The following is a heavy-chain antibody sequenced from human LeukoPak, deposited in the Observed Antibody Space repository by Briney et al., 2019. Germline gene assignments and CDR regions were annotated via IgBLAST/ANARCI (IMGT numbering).Heavy chain of an antibody. CDR3: TREGVYAPDPSSYHRDAFDI. Sequence: GASVKVSCKASGGSFSSYVITWVRQAPGQGLEWMGRIIPVLGVSNFAQKFLGRVTITAEKSTNTAHMELSRLESGDTAVYYCTREGVYAPDPSSYHRDAFDIWGQGTEVIVSS. CDR2: IIPVLGVS. V-gene: IGHV1-69*04. J-gene: IGHJ3*02. D-gene: IGHD3-16*02. CDR1: GGSFSSYV.